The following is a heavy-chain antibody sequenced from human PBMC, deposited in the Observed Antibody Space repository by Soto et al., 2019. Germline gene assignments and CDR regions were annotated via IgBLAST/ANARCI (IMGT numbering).Heavy chain of an antibody. V-gene: IGHV4-4*07. CDR1: GGSISSYY. D-gene: IGHD3-22*01. Sequence: SETLSLTCTVSGGSISSYYWSWIRQPAGKGLEWIGRIYTSGSTNYNPSLKSRVTMSVDTSKNQFSLKLSSVTAADTAVYYCARERHYYDSLSDWFDPWGQGTLVTVSS. CDR2: IYTSGST. J-gene: IGHJ5*02. CDR3: ARERHYYDSLSDWFDP.